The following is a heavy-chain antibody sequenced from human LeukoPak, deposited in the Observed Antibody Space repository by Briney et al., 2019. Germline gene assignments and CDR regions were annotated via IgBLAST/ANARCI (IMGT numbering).Heavy chain of an antibody. CDR2: ISGSGGST. CDR1: GFTFTSYA. J-gene: IGHJ6*02. CDR3: AKDRLLSGLYYYYGMDV. Sequence: GGSLRLSCAASGFTFTSYAMSWFRQAPGKGLKWFSAISGSGGSTYYADSVKGRFTISRDNSKNTLYLQMNSLRAEDTAVYYCAKDRLLSGLYYYYGMDVWGQGTTVTVSS. V-gene: IGHV3-23*01.